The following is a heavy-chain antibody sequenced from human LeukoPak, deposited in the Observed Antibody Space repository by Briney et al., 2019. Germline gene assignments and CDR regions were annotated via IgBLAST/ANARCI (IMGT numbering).Heavy chain of an antibody. CDR2: ITPIFDTP. J-gene: IGHJ4*02. Sequence: SVEVSCKVSGGTFSNDSITWVRQAPGQGLEWVGGITPIFDTPNYAPKLQGRLTINADGSTSTVYMELRSLRSEDTAVYFCARGPPPLYSGSYRPLDHWGQGTLVTVSS. CDR3: ARGPPPLYSGSYRPLDH. CDR1: GGTFSNDS. V-gene: IGHV1-69*13. D-gene: IGHD1-26*01.